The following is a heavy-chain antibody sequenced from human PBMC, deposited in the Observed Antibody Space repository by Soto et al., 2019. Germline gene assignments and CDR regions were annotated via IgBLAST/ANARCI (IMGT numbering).Heavy chain of an antibody. D-gene: IGHD3-22*01. J-gene: IGHJ4*02. CDR3: AKDHDESSVHSSCNFLAY. CDR2: ISGSGGST. Sequence: KGLEWVSAISGSGGSTYYADSVKGRFTISRDNSKNTLYLQMNSLRAEDTAVYYCAKDHDESSVHSSCNFLAYWGQGPLVTVS. V-gene: IGHV3-23*01.